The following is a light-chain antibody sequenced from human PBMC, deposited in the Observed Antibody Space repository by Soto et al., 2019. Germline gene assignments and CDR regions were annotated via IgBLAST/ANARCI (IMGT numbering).Light chain of an antibody. Sequence: EIVLTQSPGTLSVSPGERATLSCRASQTVRNNYLAWYQQKPGQAPRLLIYDASSRATGIPDRFSGGGSGTDFTLTISRLEPEDFAVYYCQQFSSYPLTVGGGTKVDIK. CDR2: DAS. CDR1: QTVRNNY. V-gene: IGKV3-20*01. CDR3: QQFSSYPLT. J-gene: IGKJ4*02.